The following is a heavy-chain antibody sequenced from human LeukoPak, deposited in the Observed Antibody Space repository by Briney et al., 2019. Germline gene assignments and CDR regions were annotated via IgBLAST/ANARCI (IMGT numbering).Heavy chain of an antibody. CDR2: IYHSGST. J-gene: IGHJ6*03. CDR3: ARTLVLDYYYYYMDV. D-gene: IGHD6-6*01. V-gene: IGHV4-38-2*02. Sequence: SETLSLTCTVSGYSISSGYYWGWIRQPPGKGLEWIGSIYHSGSTYYNPSLKSRVTISVDTSKNQFSLKLSSVTAADTAVYYCARTLVLDYYYYYMDVWGKGTTVTVSS. CDR1: GYSISSGYY.